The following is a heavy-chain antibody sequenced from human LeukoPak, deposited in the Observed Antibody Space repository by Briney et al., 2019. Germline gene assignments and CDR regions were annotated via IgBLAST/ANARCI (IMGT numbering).Heavy chain of an antibody. D-gene: IGHD3-10*01. J-gene: IGHJ4*02. Sequence: SQTLSLTCTVSGGSISSRSYYWGWIRQTPGKGLEWIGSIDYSGSIYYNPSLRSRVTLSAATSQNQFSLKLSSVAAADTAVYYCARRGGSGIRGDYYFDYWGQGTLVTVSS. V-gene: IGHV4-39*01. CDR1: GGSISSRSYY. CDR3: ARRGGSGIRGDYYFDY. CDR2: IDYSGSI.